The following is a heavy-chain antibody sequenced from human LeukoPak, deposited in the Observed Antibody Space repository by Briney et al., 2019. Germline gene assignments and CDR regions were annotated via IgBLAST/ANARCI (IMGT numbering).Heavy chain of an antibody. J-gene: IGHJ3*02. D-gene: IGHD3-10*01. CDR3: ARRFTMVRGTRRDGFDI. CDR2: IYYSGST. CDR1: GGSISSGGYS. Sequence: SQTLSLTCAVSGGSISSGGYSWSWIRQPPGKGLEWLGYIYYSGSTYYNPSLKSRVTISVDTSKNQFSLKLTSVTAADTAVYYCARRFTMVRGTRRDGFDIWGQGTMVTVSS. V-gene: IGHV4-30-2*05.